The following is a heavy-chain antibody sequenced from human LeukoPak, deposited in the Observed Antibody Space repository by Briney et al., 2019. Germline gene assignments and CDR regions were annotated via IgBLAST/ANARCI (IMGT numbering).Heavy chain of an antibody. Sequence: SETLSLTCTVSGGSISSGGYYWSWIRQHPGKGLEWIGYIYYSGSTYYNPSLKSRVTISVDTSKNQFSLKLSSVTAADTAVYHCARADRDVDTAMFGTLYWYFDLWGRGTLVTVSS. CDR1: GGSISSGGYY. CDR3: ARADRDVDTAMFGTLYWYFDL. D-gene: IGHD5-18*01. V-gene: IGHV4-31*03. J-gene: IGHJ2*01. CDR2: IYYSGST.